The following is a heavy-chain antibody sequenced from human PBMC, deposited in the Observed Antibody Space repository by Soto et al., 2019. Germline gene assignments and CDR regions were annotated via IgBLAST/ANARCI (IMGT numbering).Heavy chain of an antibody. CDR2: ISYDGSNK. CDR3: ARDLGERSYDSWSGLKYYYYGMDV. J-gene: IGHJ6*02. D-gene: IGHD3-3*01. CDR1: GFTFGSYA. Sequence: GGSLRLSCASSGFTFGSYAMHWVRQAPGKGLEWVAVISYDGSNKYYADSVRGRFTISRDESKDTLYLQMNRLGADDTAVYYCARDLGERSYDSWSGLKYYYYGMDVWGQGSTVTVYS. V-gene: IGHV3-30*03.